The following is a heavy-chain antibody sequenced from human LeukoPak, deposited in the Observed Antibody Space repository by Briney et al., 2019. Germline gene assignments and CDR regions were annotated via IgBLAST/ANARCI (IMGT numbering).Heavy chain of an antibody. V-gene: IGHV1-24*01. CDR3: VTEDISTLRAVANYFDY. D-gene: IGHD6-19*01. J-gene: IGHJ4*02. CDR1: GSALSALA. CDR2: FDPEDGEI. Sequence: ASVKVSCKVSGSALSALALHWVRQAPGKGLEWMGGFDPEDGEILYAQNLQGRVTMTEDTSIDTAHVELRSLRSEDTAVYYCVTEDISTLRAVANYFDYWGQGTLVSVSS.